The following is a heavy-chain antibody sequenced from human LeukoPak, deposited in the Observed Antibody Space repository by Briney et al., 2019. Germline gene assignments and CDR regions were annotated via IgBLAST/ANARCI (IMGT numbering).Heavy chain of an antibody. CDR3: AKASWVSSTDAVR. D-gene: IGHD3-16*01. CDR2: ISDTGGRT. V-gene: IGHV3-23*01. CDR1: GITLSNYG. Sequence: GRSLRLSCAVSGITLSNYGMTWVRQAPGKGLEWVAGISDTGGRTNYADSVKGRFTLSSDSSGNTVYFQLNNLRVEDTAIYYCAKASWVSSTDAVRWGQGTLVTVSS. J-gene: IGHJ4*02.